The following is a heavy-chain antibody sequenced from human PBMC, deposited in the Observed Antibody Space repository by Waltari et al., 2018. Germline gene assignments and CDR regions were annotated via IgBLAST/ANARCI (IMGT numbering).Heavy chain of an antibody. CDR3: ARDSSTYVGENRFDV. V-gene: IGHV4-38-2*02. D-gene: IGHD2-2*01. J-gene: IGHJ5*02. Sequence: QVHLKESGPGLVKPSETLSLTCGVSGDSISGDYDWTWIRQTPGKGLEWMGCIYGNGGRIIYSPALQNRVTISKDTSKMQFSLKLTSVTAADTAVYYCARDSSTYVGENRFDVWGPGVLVTVSS. CDR1: GDSISGDYD. CDR2: IYGNGGRI.